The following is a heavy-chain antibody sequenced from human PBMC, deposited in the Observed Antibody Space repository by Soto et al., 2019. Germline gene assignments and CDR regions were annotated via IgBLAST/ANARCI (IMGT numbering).Heavy chain of an antibody. V-gene: IGHV4-34*01. Sequence: QVQLQQWGAGLLKPSETLSLTCAVYGGSFNSYYWCWIRLPPGKGLEWIGEINFSGSTNYNPSLKSRVTISVDTSKNQCSLKLSSVTAADTAVYYCARGHKQQLGRSGGWVDPWGQGTLVTVSS. CDR1: GGSFNSYY. CDR3: ARGHKQQLGRSGGWVDP. CDR2: INFSGST. D-gene: IGHD6-13*01. J-gene: IGHJ5*02.